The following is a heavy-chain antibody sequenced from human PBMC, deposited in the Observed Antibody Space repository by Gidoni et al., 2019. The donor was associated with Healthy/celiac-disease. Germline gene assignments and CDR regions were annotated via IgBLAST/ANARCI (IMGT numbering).Heavy chain of an antibody. D-gene: IGHD1-7*01. Sequence: QVQLVQSGDEVKKPGASVKVSCKASGYTFTSYGISWVRQAPGQVLEWMGWISAYNGNTNYAQKLQGRVTMTTDTSTSTAYMELRSLRADDTAVYYCARDGNRITGTRFDYYGMDVWGQGTTVTVSS. J-gene: IGHJ6*02. CDR3: ARDGNRITGTRFDYYGMDV. V-gene: IGHV1-18*04. CDR1: GYTFTSYG. CDR2: ISAYNGNT.